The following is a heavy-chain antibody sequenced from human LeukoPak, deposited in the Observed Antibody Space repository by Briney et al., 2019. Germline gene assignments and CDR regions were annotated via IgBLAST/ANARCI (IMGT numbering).Heavy chain of an antibody. Sequence: SETLSLTCTVSGGSISSYYWSWIRQPPGKGLEWIGYIYYSGSTNYNPSLKSRVTISVDTSKNQFSLKLSSVTAADTAVYYCARGRDTANYWGQGTLVTVSS. CDR2: IYYSGST. CDR1: GGSISSYY. V-gene: IGHV4-59*01. D-gene: IGHD5-18*01. J-gene: IGHJ4*02. CDR3: ARGRDTANY.